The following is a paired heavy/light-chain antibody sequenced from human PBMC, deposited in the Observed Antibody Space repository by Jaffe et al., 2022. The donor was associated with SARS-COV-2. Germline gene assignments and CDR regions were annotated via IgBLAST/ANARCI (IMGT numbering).Heavy chain of an antibody. V-gene: IGHV3-74*03. D-gene: IGHD3-22*01. CDR2: INSDGSST. CDR3: ARGRTYYYDSSGSRDAFDV. CDR1: GLTFSNHW. Sequence: EVQLVESGGGLVQPGGSLRLSCAASGLTFSNHWMHWVRQAPGRGLVWVSRINSDGSSTTYADSVKGRFTISRDNAKKTLYLQMNSLRGEDTAVYYCARGRTYYYDSSGSRDAFDVWGQGTMVTVSS. J-gene: IGHJ3*01.
Light chain of an antibody. CDR1: SSDVGGYNS. J-gene: IGLJ2*01. Sequence: QSALTQPASVSGSPGQSITISCTGTSSDVGGYNSVSWYQQHPGKAPKLMIYEVSIRPSGVSNRFSGSKSGNTASLTISGLQTEDEGDYYCSSYTSSSTLGFGGGTKLTVL. V-gene: IGLV2-14*01. CDR2: EVS. CDR3: SSYTSSSTLG.